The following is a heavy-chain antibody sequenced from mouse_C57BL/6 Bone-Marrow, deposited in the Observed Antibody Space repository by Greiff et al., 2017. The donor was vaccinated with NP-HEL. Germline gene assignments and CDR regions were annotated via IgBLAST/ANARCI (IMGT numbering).Heavy chain of an antibody. D-gene: IGHD1-1*01. Sequence: EVQLQQSGPELVKPGASVKIPCKASGYTFTDYNMDWVKQSHGKSLEWIGDINPNNGGTIYNQKFKGKATLTVDKSSSTAYMELRSLTSEDTAVDYCARAYGSSIDWYFDVWGTGTTVTVSS. CDR1: GYTFTDYN. CDR3: ARAYGSSIDWYFDV. J-gene: IGHJ1*03. V-gene: IGHV1-18*01. CDR2: INPNNGGT.